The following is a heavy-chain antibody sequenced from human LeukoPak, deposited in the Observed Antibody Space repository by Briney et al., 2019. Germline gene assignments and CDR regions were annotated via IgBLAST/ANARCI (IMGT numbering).Heavy chain of an antibody. J-gene: IGHJ6*03. CDR1: GYAFASYD. D-gene: IGHD3-9*01. V-gene: IGHV1-8*01. CDR2: MNPNSGNT. Sequence: RASVKVSCKASGYAFASYDINWVRQATGQGLEWMGWMNPNSGNTGYAQKFQGRVTMTRNTSISTAYMELSSLRSEDTAVYYCAKCILTGYYKGYMDVWGKGTTVTISS. CDR3: AKCILTGYYKGYMDV.